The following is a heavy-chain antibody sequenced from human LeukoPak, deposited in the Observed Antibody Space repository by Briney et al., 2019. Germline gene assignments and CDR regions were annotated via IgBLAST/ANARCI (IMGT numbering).Heavy chain of an antibody. CDR3: AKDAEDIVLMVYAIRTPYLYNWFDP. V-gene: IGHV3-23*01. Sequence: GGSLRLSCVVSGFNFIDYALAWVRQAPGEGPQWVSAISGSGAATYYAESVKGRFTISRDNSKTTLYLQMDGLRAEDTAVYYCAKDAEDIVLMVYAIRTPYLYNWFDPWGQGTLVTVSS. J-gene: IGHJ5*02. CDR2: ISGSGAAT. D-gene: IGHD2-8*01. CDR1: GFNFIDYA.